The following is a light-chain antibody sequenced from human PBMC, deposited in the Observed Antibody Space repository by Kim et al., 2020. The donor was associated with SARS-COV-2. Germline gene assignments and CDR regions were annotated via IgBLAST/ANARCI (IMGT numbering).Light chain of an antibody. Sequence: EIVMTQSPDTLSVSPGQSGTLSCRASQNIGINLAWYQQKHGQSPRLLVFGAATRASGVAARFRGSGSGTEFTLTISNLQSDDSAVYYCQQYKDFFWTFGQGTKVDIK. CDR2: GAA. V-gene: IGKV3-15*01. CDR3: QQYKDFFWT. J-gene: IGKJ1*01. CDR1: QNIGIN.